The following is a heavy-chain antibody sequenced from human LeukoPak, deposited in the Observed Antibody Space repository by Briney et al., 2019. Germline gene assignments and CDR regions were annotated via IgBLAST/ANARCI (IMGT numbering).Heavy chain of an antibody. D-gene: IGHD3-22*01. CDR1: GGSFSGYY. J-gene: IGHJ4*02. V-gene: IGHV4-34*01. Sequence: SETLSLTCAVYGGSFSGYYWSWIRQPPGKGLEWIGEINYSGSTNYNPSLKSRVTISVDTSKNQFSLKLSSVTAADTAVYYCARGAQTYYDKAPVDYWGQGTLVTVPS. CDR2: INYSGST. CDR3: ARGAQTYYDKAPVDY.